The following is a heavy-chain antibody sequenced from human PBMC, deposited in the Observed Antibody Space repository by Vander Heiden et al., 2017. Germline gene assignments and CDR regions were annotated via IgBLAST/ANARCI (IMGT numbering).Heavy chain of an antibody. CDR1: GGSISSYY. Sequence: QVQLQESGPGLVKPSETLSLTCTVSGGSISSYYWSWIRQPPGKGLEWIGYTFYSGSTDYNPSLKSRVTVSIDTSKNQFSLKLSSVTAADTAIYYCARVVAGRFDSWVQGTLVTISS. V-gene: IGHV4-59*01. J-gene: IGHJ5*01. D-gene: IGHD6-19*01. CDR2: TFYSGST. CDR3: ARVVAGRFDS.